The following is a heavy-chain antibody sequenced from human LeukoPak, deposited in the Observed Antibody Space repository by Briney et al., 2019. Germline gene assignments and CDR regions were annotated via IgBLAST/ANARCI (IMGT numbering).Heavy chain of an antibody. CDR1: GFTFSTYS. CDR2: ISGSSSPI. D-gene: IGHD3-22*01. V-gene: IGHV3-48*04. CDR3: ARGGSSGYSLFDY. Sequence: GGSLRLSCAASGFTFSTYSMNWVRQAPGKGLEWVSYISGSSSPIYYADSVKGRFTISRDNAKNSLYLQMNSLRAEDTAVYYRARGGSSGYSLFDYWGQGTLVTVSS. J-gene: IGHJ4*02.